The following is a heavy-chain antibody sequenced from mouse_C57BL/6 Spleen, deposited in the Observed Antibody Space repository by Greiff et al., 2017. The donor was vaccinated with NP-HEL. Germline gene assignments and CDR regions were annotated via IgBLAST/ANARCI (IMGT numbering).Heavy chain of an antibody. CDR3: ARLGYYGSWFAY. V-gene: IGHV5-12*01. D-gene: IGHD1-1*01. CDR2: ISNGGGST. J-gene: IGHJ3*01. CDR1: GFTFSDYY. Sequence: EVKLMESGGGLVQPGGSLKLSCAASGFTFSDYYMYWVRQTPEKRLEWVAYISNGGGSTYYPDTVKGRFTISRDNAKNTLYLQMSRLKSEDTAMYYCARLGYYGSWFAYWGQGTLVTVSA.